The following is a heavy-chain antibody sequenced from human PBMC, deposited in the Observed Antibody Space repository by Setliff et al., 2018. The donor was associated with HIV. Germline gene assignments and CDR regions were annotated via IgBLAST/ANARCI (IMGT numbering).Heavy chain of an antibody. V-gene: IGHV4-61*05. Sequence: SETLSLTCTVSGGSISSSGPGYYWGWVRQPPGGGLEWIGEVYHTGSTNYNPSLKSRVITSIDKSKNQFSLKIDSVTAADTAVYYCARRPLFGVVIASVAKMEFDYWGQGTLVTVSS. CDR3: ARRPLFGVVIASVAKMEFDY. J-gene: IGHJ4*02. CDR1: GGSISSSGPGYY. D-gene: IGHD3-3*01. CDR2: VYHTGST.